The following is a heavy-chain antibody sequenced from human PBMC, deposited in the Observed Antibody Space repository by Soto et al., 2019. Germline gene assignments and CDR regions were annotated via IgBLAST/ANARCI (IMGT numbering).Heavy chain of an antibody. CDR1: GCTISSYY. D-gene: IGHD6-19*01. CDR2: IYYSGST. J-gene: IGHJ3*02. Sequence: SETLSLTCTVSGCTISSYYWSWIRQPPGKGLEWIGYIYYSGSTNYNPSLKSRVAISVDTSKNQFSLKLSSVTAADTAVYCCARDRVPNSSGWSGAFDIWGQGTMVTVSS. CDR3: ARDRVPNSSGWSGAFDI. V-gene: IGHV4-59*01.